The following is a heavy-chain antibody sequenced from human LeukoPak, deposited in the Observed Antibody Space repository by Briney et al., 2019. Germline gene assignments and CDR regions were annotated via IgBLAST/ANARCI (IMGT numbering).Heavy chain of an antibody. V-gene: IGHV1-2*02. Sequence: ASVKVSCKASGYTFTDNHMYWMRQAPGQGPECMGWINPNSGGTNYAQKFQGRITMTKDTSISTAYMELSRLRSDDTAVYYCARELGRNAFDIWGRGTMVTVSP. CDR2: INPNSGGT. CDR3: ARELGRNAFDI. D-gene: IGHD7-27*01. CDR1: GYTFTDNH. J-gene: IGHJ3*02.